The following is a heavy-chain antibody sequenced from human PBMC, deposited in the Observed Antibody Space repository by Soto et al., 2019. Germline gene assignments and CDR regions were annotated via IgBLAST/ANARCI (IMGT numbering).Heavy chain of an antibody. Sequence: GESLKISCKVSGYSFTSYWIGWVLQMPGKGLEWMRIIYPGDSDTRYSPSFQGQVTISADKSISTATLQWSSLKASDTAMYYCARHRYCSSTSCDTSHYYYYGMDVWGQGTTVTVSS. D-gene: IGHD2-2*02. J-gene: IGHJ6*02. CDR3: ARHRYCSSTSCDTSHYYYYGMDV. CDR1: GYSFTSYW. CDR2: IYPGDSDT. V-gene: IGHV5-51*01.